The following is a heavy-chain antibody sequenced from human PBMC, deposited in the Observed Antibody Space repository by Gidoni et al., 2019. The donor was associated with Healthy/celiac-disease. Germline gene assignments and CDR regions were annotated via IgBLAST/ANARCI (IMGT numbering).Heavy chain of an antibody. CDR1: AGSISSGGYY. J-gene: IGHJ2*01. Sequence: QVQLQESGPGLVKPSQTLSLPCPVSAGSISSGGYYCCWIRQHPGKGLEWIGYIYYIESTYYNPSLKSRVTISVDTSKNKFSLKLSSVTAADKAVYYCARAGARGFDLWGRGTLVTVSS. CDR2: IYYIEST. V-gene: IGHV4-31*03. CDR3: ARAGARGFDL. D-gene: IGHD7-27*01.